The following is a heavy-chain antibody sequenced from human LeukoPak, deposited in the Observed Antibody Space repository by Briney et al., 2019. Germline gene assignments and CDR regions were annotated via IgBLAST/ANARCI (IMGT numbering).Heavy chain of an antibody. CDR2: MNPNSGNT. D-gene: IGHD2-2*01. CDR1: GYTFTSYD. Sequence: APVKLSCKASGYTFTSYDINWVRQATGHGLEWMGWMNPNSGNTGYAQKFQGRVTMTRNTSISTAYMELSSLRSEDTAVYYCARGRWGYCSSTCCYGTDWFDPWGQGTLVTVSS. CDR3: ARGRWGYCSSTCCYGTDWFDP. V-gene: IGHV1-8*01. J-gene: IGHJ5*02.